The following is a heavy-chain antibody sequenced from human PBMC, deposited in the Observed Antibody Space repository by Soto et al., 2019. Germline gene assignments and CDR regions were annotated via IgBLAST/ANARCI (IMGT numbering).Heavy chain of an antibody. Sequence: QVQLQQWGAGLLKPSETLSLTCAVYGGSFSGYYWSWIRQPPGKGLEWIGEINHSGSTNYNPSLKSRVTISVDTSKNQFSLKLSSVTAADTAVYYCARFIDSSSSMDFDYWGQGTLVTVSS. D-gene: IGHD6-6*01. CDR2: INHSGST. V-gene: IGHV4-34*01. CDR1: GGSFSGYY. CDR3: ARFIDSSSSMDFDY. J-gene: IGHJ4*02.